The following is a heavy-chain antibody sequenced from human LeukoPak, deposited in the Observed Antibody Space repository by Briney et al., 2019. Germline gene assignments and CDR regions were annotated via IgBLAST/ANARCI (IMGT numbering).Heavy chain of an antibody. J-gene: IGHJ6*03. CDR3: ARDRKIGYYYYYMDV. V-gene: IGHV4-39*07. CDR2: ISYGGDT. CDR1: GGSISSSSYF. D-gene: IGHD3-22*01. Sequence: SETLPLTCTVSGGSISSSSYFWGWIRQSPGRGLEWIGSISYGGDTYYNPSLKSRVTISLDTSKSQFSLRLSSVTAADTAVYYCARDRKIGYYYYYMDVWGKGTTVTISS.